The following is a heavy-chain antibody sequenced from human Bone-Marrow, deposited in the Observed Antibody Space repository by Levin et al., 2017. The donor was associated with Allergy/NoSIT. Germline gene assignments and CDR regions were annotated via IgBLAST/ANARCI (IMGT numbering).Heavy chain of an antibody. CDR1: GVSISGYY. V-gene: IGHV4-59*01. J-gene: IGHJ4*02. Sequence: PSETLSLTCTVSGVSISGYYWSWIRQPPGKGLEYIGYIYYSGSTNYNPSLKSRVTISVDTSKNQFSLKLSSVTAADTAVYYGARKYYYGSGWTFDYWGQGTLVTVSS. CDR2: IYYSGST. CDR3: ARKYYYGSGWTFDY. D-gene: IGHD3-10*01.